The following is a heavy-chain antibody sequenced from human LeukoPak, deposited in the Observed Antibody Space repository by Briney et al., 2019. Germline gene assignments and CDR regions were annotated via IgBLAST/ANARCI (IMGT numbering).Heavy chain of an antibody. V-gene: IGHV1-18*01. D-gene: IGHD3-22*01. Sequence: ASVKVSCKASGYTFTSYGIRWVRQAPGQGLEWMGWISAYNGNTNYAQKLQGRVTMTTDTSTSTAYMELRSLRSDDTAVYYCARDGSYYYDSTTRGDYYYYYMDVWGKGTTVTVSS. J-gene: IGHJ6*03. CDR1: GYTFTSYG. CDR3: ARDGSYYYDSTTRGDYYYYYMDV. CDR2: ISAYNGNT.